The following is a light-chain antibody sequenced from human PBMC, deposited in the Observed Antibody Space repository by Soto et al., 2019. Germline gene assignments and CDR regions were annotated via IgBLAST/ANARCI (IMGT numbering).Light chain of an antibody. CDR2: GAS. V-gene: IGKV3-11*01. CDR3: QQRLNWPPLT. Sequence: EIVMTQSPATLSVSPGERDTLSCRASQSVSSNLAWYQQKPGRAPRLLIYGASNRATGIPDRFSGSGSGTDFTLTISDLEPADFGLYYCQQRLNWPPLTFGGGTKVDI. CDR1: QSVSSN. J-gene: IGKJ4*01.